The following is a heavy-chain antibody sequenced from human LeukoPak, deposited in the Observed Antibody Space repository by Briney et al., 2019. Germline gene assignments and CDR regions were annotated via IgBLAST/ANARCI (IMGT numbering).Heavy chain of an antibody. CDR3: TTDYYDSSAYPLNFDY. Sequence: PGGSLRLSCAAPGFSFNYAWMSWVPQAPGKGLEWVGRIRSKTDGGTTDYAAPVKGRFTISRDDSKNTLYLQMNSLKTEDTAVYYCTTDYYDSSAYPLNFDYWGQGTLVTVSS. D-gene: IGHD3-22*01. CDR2: IRSKTDGGTT. J-gene: IGHJ4*02. CDR1: GFSFNYAW. V-gene: IGHV3-15*01.